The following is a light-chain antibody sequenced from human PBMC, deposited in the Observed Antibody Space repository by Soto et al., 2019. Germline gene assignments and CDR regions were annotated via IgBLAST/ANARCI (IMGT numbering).Light chain of an antibody. CDR2: DVT. J-gene: IGLJ1*01. CDR3: CSYAGTFTFV. Sequence: QSVLTQPRSVSGAPGQSVTVSCAGTSSDVGAYNYVSWYQQVPGKAPKLMIYDVTKRPSGVPHRFSGSKSGNTASLTISGLQAEDEADYYCCSYAGTFTFVFGAGTKLTVL. CDR1: SSDVGAYNY. V-gene: IGLV2-11*01.